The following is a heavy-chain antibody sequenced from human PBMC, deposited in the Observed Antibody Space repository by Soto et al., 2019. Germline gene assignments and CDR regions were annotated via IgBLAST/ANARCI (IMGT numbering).Heavy chain of an antibody. CDR3: ARHWDIGSYYYGMDV. V-gene: IGHV4-59*08. J-gene: IGHJ6*02. Sequence: PSETLSLTCTVSGGSISNYYWSWIRQPPGKGLEWIGYIYYSGRMNYNPSLKSRVTISVDTSKNQFSLKLSSVTAADTAVYYCARHWDIGSYYYGMDVWGQGTTVTVSS. CDR1: GGSISNYY. D-gene: IGHD5-12*01. CDR2: IYYSGRM.